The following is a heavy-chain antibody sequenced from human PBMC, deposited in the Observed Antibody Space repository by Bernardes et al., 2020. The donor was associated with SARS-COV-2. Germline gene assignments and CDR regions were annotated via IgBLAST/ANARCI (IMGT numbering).Heavy chain of an antibody. CDR1: GFTFSSYC. D-gene: IGHD3-3*01. CDR3: ARANNDFWSGGDIWAY. Sequence: GGSLNLSCAASGFTFSSYCMSWVRKSPGKGLEWVDNIKQDGSEKYYVDSVKGRFTISRDNAKNSLYLQMNSLRAEDTAVYYCARANNDFWSGGDIWAYGGQGTLVTVSS. J-gene: IGHJ4*02. V-gene: IGHV3-7*03. CDR2: IKQDGSEK.